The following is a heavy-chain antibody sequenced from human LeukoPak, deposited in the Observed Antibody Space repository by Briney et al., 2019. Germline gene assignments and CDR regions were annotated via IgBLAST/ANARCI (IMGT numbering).Heavy chain of an antibody. V-gene: IGHV1-69*13. CDR3: ARAAGLRFLEWLSGY. J-gene: IGHJ4*02. CDR2: IIPIFGTA. D-gene: IGHD3-3*01. CDR1: GYTFTSYY. Sequence: AASVKVSCKASGYTFTSYYMHWVRQAPGQGLEWMGGIIPIFGTANYAQKFQGRVTITADESTSTAYMGLSSLRSEDTAVYYCARAAGLRFLEWLSGYWGQGTLVTVSS.